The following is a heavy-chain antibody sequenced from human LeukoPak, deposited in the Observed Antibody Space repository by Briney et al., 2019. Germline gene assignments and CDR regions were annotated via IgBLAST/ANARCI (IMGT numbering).Heavy chain of an antibody. CDR3: AGGYAFDV. J-gene: IGHJ3*01. CDR2: TYYRSQWHN. Sequence: SQTLSLTSAISGDSVSDNNYAWNWIRRSPSRGLEWLGRTYYRSQWHNDYARSVMSRISVDPDTSKNQFSLHLSSVTPDDTAVYYCAGGYAFDVWGQGTVVTVSS. CDR1: GDSVSDNNYA. V-gene: IGHV6-1*01.